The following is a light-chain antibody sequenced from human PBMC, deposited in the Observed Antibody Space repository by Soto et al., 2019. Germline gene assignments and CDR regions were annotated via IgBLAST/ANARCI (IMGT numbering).Light chain of an antibody. CDR1: SSDVGAYSY. Sequence: QSALTQPASVSGSPGQSITMSCTGTSSDVGAYSYVSWYQQHPGKAPKLIIYEVSIRPSGLSNRFSGSKSGNTASLTISGLQAEDEADYYCSSYTSSSTLQFGAGTKLTVL. J-gene: IGLJ2*01. V-gene: IGLV2-14*01. CDR2: EVS. CDR3: SSYTSSSTLQ.